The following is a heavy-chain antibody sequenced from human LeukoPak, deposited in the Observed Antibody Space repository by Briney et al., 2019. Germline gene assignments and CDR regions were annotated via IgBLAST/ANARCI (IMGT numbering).Heavy chain of an antibody. J-gene: IGHJ4*02. CDR2: INQDGSEK. D-gene: IGHD2-2*01. CDR3: ARRRCSSTSCFFEY. CDR1: GFTFSSYW. Sequence: PGGSLRLSCAASGFTFSSYWMHWGRQAPGKGLEWVANINQDGSEKYDVYSVKGRFTISRDNAQHSLYLQMNSLRAADTAVYYCARRRCSSTSCFFEYWGQGTMVTVSS. V-gene: IGHV3-7*01.